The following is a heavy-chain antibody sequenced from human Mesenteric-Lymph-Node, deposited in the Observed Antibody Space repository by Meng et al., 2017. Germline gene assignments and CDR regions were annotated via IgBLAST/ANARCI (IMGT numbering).Heavy chain of an antibody. D-gene: IGHD3-22*01. J-gene: IGHJ5*02. Sequence: GGSLRLSCAASGFTFSSYGMHWVRQAPGKGLEWVAVIWYDGSNKYYADSVKGRFTISRDNSKNTLYLQMNSLRAEDTAVYYCARTPNYYDSSGYYEGWFDPWGQGTLVTVSS. V-gene: IGHV3-33*01. CDR2: IWYDGSNK. CDR3: ARTPNYYDSSGYYEGWFDP. CDR1: GFTFSSYG.